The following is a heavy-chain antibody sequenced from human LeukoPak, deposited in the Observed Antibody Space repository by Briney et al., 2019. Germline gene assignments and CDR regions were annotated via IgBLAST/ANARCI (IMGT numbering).Heavy chain of an antibody. CDR2: INHSGST. CDR3: ASPSDYDFRSTHTGFDL. V-gene: IGHV4-34*01. CDR1: GGSFSGYY. J-gene: IGHJ2*01. D-gene: IGHD3-3*01. Sequence: SETLSLTCAVYGGSFSGYYWSWIRQPPGKGLEWIGEINHSGSTNYNPSLKSRVTISVDTSKNQFSLKLSSVTAADTAVYYCASPSDYDFRSTHTGFDLWGRGTLVTVSS.